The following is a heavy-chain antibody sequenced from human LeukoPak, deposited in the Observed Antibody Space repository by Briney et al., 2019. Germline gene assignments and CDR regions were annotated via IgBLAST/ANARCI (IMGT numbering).Heavy chain of an antibody. V-gene: IGHV3-30*02. CDR3: ARAPSEVGGYYPEYFRH. J-gene: IGHJ1*01. CDR2: IRYDGSNK. Sequence: PGGSLRLSCAASGFTFSSYGMHWVRQAPGKGLEWVAFIRYDGSNKYYADSVKDRFTISRDNAKNTVSLQMDSLRAEDTGVYYCARAPSEVGGYYPEYFRHWGQGTLVTVSS. CDR1: GFTFSSYG. D-gene: IGHD3-22*01.